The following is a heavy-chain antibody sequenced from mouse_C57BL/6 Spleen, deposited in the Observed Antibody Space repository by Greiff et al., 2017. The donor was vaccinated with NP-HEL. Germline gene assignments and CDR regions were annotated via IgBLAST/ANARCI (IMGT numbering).Heavy chain of an antibody. Sequence: VQLQQPGAELVKPGASVKVSCKASGYTFTSYWMHWVKQRPGQGLEWIGRIHPSDSDTNYNQKFKGKATLTVDKSSSTAYMQLSSLTSEDSAVYYCANYYGSSSSYWYFDVWGTGTTVTVSS. CDR1: GYTFTSYW. V-gene: IGHV1-74*01. CDR2: IHPSDSDT. J-gene: IGHJ1*03. CDR3: ANYYGSSSSYWYFDV. D-gene: IGHD1-1*01.